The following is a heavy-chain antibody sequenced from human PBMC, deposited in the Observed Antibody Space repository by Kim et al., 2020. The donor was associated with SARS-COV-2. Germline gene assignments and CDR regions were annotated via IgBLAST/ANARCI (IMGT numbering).Heavy chain of an antibody. J-gene: IGHJ4*03. CDR3: AKDHAILTGGVGGLAD. V-gene: IGHV3-23*01. Sequence: GGSLRLSCAASGFTFSSYAMSWVRQAPGKGLECVSAISSSGGSTYYADSVKGRFTISRDNSKNTLYLQMNSLRAEDTAVYYCAKDHAILTGGVGGLADWGQGTMVTVSS. CDR1: GFTFSSYA. D-gene: IGHD3-9*01. CDR2: ISSSGGST.